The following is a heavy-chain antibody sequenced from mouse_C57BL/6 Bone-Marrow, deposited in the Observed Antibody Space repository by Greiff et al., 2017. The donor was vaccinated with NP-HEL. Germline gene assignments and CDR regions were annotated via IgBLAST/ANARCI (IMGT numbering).Heavy chain of an antibody. J-gene: IGHJ4*01. V-gene: IGHV7-1*01. Sequence: EVKVVESGGGLVQSGRSLRLSCATSGFTFSDFYMEWVRQAPGKGLEWIAASRNKANDYTSEYSAYVKGRFIVSRDTSQSILYLQMNALRAEDTAIYDCAREDSYAMDDWGQGTSVTVSS. CDR2: SRNKANDYTS. CDR1: GFTFSDFY. CDR3: AREDSYAMDD.